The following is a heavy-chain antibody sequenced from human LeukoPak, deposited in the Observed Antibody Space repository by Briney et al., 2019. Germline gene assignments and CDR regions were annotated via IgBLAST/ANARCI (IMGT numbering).Heavy chain of an antibody. J-gene: IGHJ4*02. CDR2: IGGSGGST. Sequence: GGSLRLSCAASGFTFSTSAMIWGGRAPGKGREGFPAIGGSGGSTYYADSVKGRFTISRDNSENTLYIQMKSLRAEDTAVYYCAKDAQSRAALPDYWGQGTMVTVSS. V-gene: IGHV3-23*01. CDR1: GFTFSTSA. CDR3: AKDAQSRAALPDY. D-gene: IGHD6-6*01.